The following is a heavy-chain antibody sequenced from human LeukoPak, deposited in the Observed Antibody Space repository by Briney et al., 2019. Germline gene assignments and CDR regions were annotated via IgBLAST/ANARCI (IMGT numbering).Heavy chain of an antibody. J-gene: IGHJ4*02. CDR2: ISAYNGNT. CDR1: GYTFTSYG. Sequence: ASVKVSCKASGYTFTSYGISWVRQAPGQGLEWMGWISAYNGNTNYAQKLQGRVTMTTDTSTSTAYMELRSLRSDDTAVYHCAREIPRGYYDSSGQRDWGQGTLVTVSS. CDR3: AREIPRGYYDSSGQRD. V-gene: IGHV1-18*01. D-gene: IGHD3-22*01.